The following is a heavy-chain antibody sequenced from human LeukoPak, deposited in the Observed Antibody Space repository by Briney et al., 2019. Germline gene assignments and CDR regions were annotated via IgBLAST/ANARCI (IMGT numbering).Heavy chain of an antibody. D-gene: IGHD6-13*01. CDR3: ARLAAAGPRRPFDY. V-gene: IGHV4-39*07. CDR2: IYYSGST. J-gene: IGHJ4*02. Sequence: SETLSLTCTVSGGSISSSSYYWGWIRQPPGKGLEWIGSIYYSGSTYYNPSLKSRVTISVDTSKNQFSLKLSSVTAAGTAVYYCARLAAAGPRRPFDYWGQGTLVTVSS. CDR1: GGSISSSSYY.